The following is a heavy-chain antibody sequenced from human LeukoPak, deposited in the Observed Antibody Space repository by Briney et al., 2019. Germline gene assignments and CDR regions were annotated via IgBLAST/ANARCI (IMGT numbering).Heavy chain of an antibody. V-gene: IGHV3-48*04. CDR2: ISSSSSTI. D-gene: IGHD2-2*02. Sequence: PGGSLRLSCAASGFTFSSYSMNWVRQAPGKGLEWVSYISSSSSTIYYADSVKGRFTISRDNAKNSLYLQMNSLRAEDTAVYYCARDLGTAIHDYWGQGILVTVSS. J-gene: IGHJ4*02. CDR3: ARDLGTAIHDY. CDR1: GFTFSSYS.